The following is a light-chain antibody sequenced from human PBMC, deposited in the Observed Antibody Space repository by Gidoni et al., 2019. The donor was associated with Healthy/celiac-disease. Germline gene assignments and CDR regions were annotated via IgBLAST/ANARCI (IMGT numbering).Light chain of an antibody. J-gene: IGKJ4*01. V-gene: IGKV1-5*03. CDR1: QSISSW. CDR3: QQYNSYSRT. CDR2: KAS. Sequence: DIQMTQSPSTLSASVGARVTIPCRASQSISSWLAWYQQKPGKAPKLLIYKASSLEIGVPSRFSGSGSGTEFTLTISSLQPDDFATYYCQQYNSYSRTFGGGTKVEIK.